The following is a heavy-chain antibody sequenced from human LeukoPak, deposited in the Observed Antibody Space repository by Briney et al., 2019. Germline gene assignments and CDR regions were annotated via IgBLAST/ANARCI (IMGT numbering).Heavy chain of an antibody. V-gene: IGHV3-20*04. CDR3: ARTIIAAAGYYFDY. Sequence: GGSLRLSCAVSGFTFDDYGMSWVRQAPGKGLEWVSGINWNGGSTGYADSVKGRFTISRDNAKNSLYLQMNSLRAEDTALYYCARTIIAAAGYYFDYWGQGTLVTVSS. CDR2: INWNGGST. CDR1: GFTFDDYG. J-gene: IGHJ4*02. D-gene: IGHD6-13*01.